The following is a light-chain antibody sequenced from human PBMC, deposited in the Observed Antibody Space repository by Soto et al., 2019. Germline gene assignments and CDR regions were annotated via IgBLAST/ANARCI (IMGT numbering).Light chain of an antibody. CDR3: QQYDGSPLT. V-gene: IGKV3-20*01. CDR1: QSLSINS. CDR2: GAS. J-gene: IGKJ3*01. Sequence: EIVLTQSPGTLSFSPGERATLSCRASQSLSINSLAWYQQKPGQSPRLLVYGASTRDTGIPDRFRGSGSGTDFALTISRLEPEDFAMNYCQQYDGSPLTFGPGTKVDIK.